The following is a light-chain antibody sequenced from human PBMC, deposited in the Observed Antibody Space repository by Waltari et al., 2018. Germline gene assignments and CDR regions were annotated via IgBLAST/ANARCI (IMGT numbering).Light chain of an antibody. V-gene: IGLV3-21*02. J-gene: IGLJ2*01. CDR2: DNS. CDR1: KIGSKS. Sequence: SYVVTQPPSVSVAPGQTARITCGGNKIGSKSVHWYQQRPGQAPVLVVYDNSDRPSGISERLSGANFANTATWSINRVEAGDEADYYCQVWDDSSDQGVFGGGTKLTVL. CDR3: QVWDDSSDQGV.